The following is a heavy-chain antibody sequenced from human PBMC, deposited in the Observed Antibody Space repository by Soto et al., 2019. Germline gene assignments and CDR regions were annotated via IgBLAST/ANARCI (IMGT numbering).Heavy chain of an antibody. CDR3: AHGTGANYPESYGIDV. J-gene: IGHJ6*02. CDR1: GFSLSTSGVG. V-gene: IGHV2-5*02. D-gene: IGHD4-4*01. Sequence: SGATLVNPTQTLTLTCTFSGFSLSTSGVGVGWIRQPPGKALEWLALIYWDDDKRYSPSLKSRLTISKDTSKNQVVLTMTNMDPVDTATYYCAHGTGANYPESYGIDVWGQGPTVTVSS. CDR2: IYWDDDK.